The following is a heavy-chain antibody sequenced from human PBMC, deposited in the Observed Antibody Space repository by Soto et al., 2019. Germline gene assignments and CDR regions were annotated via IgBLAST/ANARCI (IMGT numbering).Heavy chain of an antibody. V-gene: IGHV4-59*08. CDR1: GGSLNTYY. J-gene: IGHJ6*03. D-gene: IGHD3-3*01. CDR3: ARGNTHGYYYMDV. CDR2: FYYSGLT. Sequence: QVQLQESGPGLVKPSETLSLTCAVSGGSLNTYYWTWIRQPPGKGLEWIGYFYYSGLTNYKPSLKSRVTISLNTSKNQFSLKLTSVTAADTAVYFCARGNTHGYYYMDVWGRGTTVTVSS.